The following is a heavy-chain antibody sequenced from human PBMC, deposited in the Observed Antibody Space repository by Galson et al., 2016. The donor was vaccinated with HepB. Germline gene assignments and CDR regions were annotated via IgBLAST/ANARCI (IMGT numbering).Heavy chain of an antibody. Sequence: SLRLSCAASGFSFRSHAMSWLRQAPGKGPEWVAPISATGGSTYYAESVKGRFTVSRDNSKNVLFLEMNSLRDDDTAVYYCAKVRGKGSFYDAFDSWGRGTMVIVSS. J-gene: IGHJ3*01. CDR3: AKVRGKGSFYDAFDS. D-gene: IGHD3-10*01. V-gene: IGHV3-23*01. CDR2: ISATGGST. CDR1: GFSFRSHA.